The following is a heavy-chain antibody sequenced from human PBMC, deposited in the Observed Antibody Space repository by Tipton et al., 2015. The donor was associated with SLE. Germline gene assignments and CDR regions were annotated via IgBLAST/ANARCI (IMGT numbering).Heavy chain of an antibody. Sequence: LRLSCAVYGGSFSGYYWSWIRQPTGKGLEWIGEINHSGSTNYNPSLKSRVTKSVDTSKHQFSLKLRSVTAADTAVYYCATPGAGYGMDVWGLGTTVTVSS. CDR2: INHSGST. CDR3: ATPGAGYGMDV. V-gene: IGHV4-34*01. J-gene: IGHJ6*02. D-gene: IGHD4/OR15-4a*01. CDR1: GGSFSGYY.